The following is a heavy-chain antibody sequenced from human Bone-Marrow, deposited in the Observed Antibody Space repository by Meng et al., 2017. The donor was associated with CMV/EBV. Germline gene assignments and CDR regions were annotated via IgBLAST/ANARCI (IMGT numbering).Heavy chain of an antibody. CDR1: GFTFSSYW. Sequence: GGSLRLSCAASGFTFSSYWMSWVRQAPGKGLEWVAVISYDGSNKYYADSVKGRFTISRDNSKNTLYLQMNSLRAEDTAVYYCARGEIWSGYYSDYYYYYGMDVWGQGTTVTVSS. V-gene: IGHV3-30-3*01. J-gene: IGHJ6*02. D-gene: IGHD3-3*01. CDR2: ISYDGSNK. CDR3: ARGEIWSGYYSDYYYYYGMDV.